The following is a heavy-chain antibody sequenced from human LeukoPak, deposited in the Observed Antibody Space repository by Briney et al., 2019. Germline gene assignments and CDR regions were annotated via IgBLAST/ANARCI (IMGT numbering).Heavy chain of an antibody. CDR2: IYYSGST. V-gene: IGHV4-39*01. J-gene: IGHJ4*02. D-gene: IGHD6-13*01. CDR3: ARPGIAAPGEGLDY. CDR1: GGSISSSSYY. Sequence: SETLSLTCTVSGGSISSSSYYWGWIRQPPGKGLEWIGSIYYSGSTYYNPSLKSRVTISVDTSKNQFSLKLTSVTAADTAVYYCARPGIAAPGEGLDYWGQGTLVTVSS.